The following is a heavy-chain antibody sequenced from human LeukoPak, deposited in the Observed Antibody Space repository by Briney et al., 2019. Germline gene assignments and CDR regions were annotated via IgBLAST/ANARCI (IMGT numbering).Heavy chain of an antibody. CDR2: IYPGDSDT. Sequence: GESLKISCKGSGYSFTSYWIGWVRQMPGKGLELMGIIYPGDSDTRYSPSFQGQVTISADKSISTAYLQWSSLKASDTAMYYCARLFHYGSSEYYFDYWGQGTLVTVSS. V-gene: IGHV5-51*01. D-gene: IGHD6-13*01. CDR1: GYSFTSYW. CDR3: ARLFHYGSSEYYFDY. J-gene: IGHJ4*02.